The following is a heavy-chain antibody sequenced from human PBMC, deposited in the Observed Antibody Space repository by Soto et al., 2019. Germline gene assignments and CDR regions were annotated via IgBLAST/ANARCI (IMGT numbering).Heavy chain of an antibody. V-gene: IGHV1-18*01. CDR2: ISAYNGNT. D-gene: IGHD3-10*01. J-gene: IGHJ4*02. CDR3: ARDRRITMVRGVITSPVDY. CDR1: GYTFTSYG. Sequence: QVQLVQSGAEVKKPGASVKVSCKASGYTFTSYGISWVRQAPGQGLEWMGWISAYNGNTNYAQKLQGRVTMTTDTSTSTAYMELRSLRSDDTAVYYCARDRRITMVRGVITSPVDYWGQGTLVTVSS.